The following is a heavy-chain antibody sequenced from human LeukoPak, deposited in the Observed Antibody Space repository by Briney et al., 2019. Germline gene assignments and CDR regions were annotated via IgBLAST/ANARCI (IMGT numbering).Heavy chain of an antibody. Sequence: SETLSLTCAISGGSITGHYWNWIRQTPGMRLEWIGYTSYSRTTIYNSYFKGRATMSIDTSKNQLYLNLTSVTATDTAVYYCAKLGHSDGWYLGAFDIWGQGTTVIVSS. V-gene: IGHV4-59*08. CDR3: AKLGHSDGWYLGAFDI. D-gene: IGHD6-19*01. J-gene: IGHJ3*02. CDR1: GGSITGHY. CDR2: TSYSRTT.